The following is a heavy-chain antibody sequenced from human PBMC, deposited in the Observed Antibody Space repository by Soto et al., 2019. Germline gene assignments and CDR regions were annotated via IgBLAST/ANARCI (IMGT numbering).Heavy chain of an antibody. J-gene: IGHJ4*02. CDR2: IDPSDSYT. D-gene: IGHD5-18*01. Sequence: PGESLKISCKGSGYSFTSYWISWVRQMPGKGLEWMGRIDPSDSYTNYSPSFQGHVTISADKSISTAYLQWSSLKASDTAMYYCATSGYSYGSTGYWGQGTLVTVSS. CDR1: GYSFTSYW. V-gene: IGHV5-10-1*01. CDR3: ATSGYSYGSTGY.